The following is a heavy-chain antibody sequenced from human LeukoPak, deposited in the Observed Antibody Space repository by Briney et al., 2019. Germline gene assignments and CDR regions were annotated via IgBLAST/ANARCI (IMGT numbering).Heavy chain of an antibody. D-gene: IGHD4-11*01. V-gene: IGHV3-49*04. CDR3: TRDVNDYTHAFDI. Sequence: PGGSLRLSCTASGFTFGDYAMSWVRQAPGKGLEWVGFIRSKAYGGTTEYAASVKGRFTISRDDSKSIAYLQMNSLKTEDTAVYYCTRDVNDYTHAFDIWGQGTMVTVSS. CDR1: GFTFGDYA. CDR2: IRSKAYGGTT. J-gene: IGHJ3*02.